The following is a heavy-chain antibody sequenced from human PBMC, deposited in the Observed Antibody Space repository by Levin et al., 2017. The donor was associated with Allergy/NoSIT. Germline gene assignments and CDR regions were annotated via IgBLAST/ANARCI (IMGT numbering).Heavy chain of an antibody. D-gene: IGHD6-13*01. CDR2: IYSGGST. Sequence: PGGSLRLSCAASGFTVSSNYMSWVRQAPGKGLEWVSVIYSGGSTYYADSVKGRFTISRDNSKNTLYLQMNSLRAEDTAVYYCARDEIVIAAAGTHYYYMDVWGKGTTVTVSS. CDR3: ARDEIVIAAAGTHYYYMDV. CDR1: GFTVSSNY. V-gene: IGHV3-66*02. J-gene: IGHJ6*03.